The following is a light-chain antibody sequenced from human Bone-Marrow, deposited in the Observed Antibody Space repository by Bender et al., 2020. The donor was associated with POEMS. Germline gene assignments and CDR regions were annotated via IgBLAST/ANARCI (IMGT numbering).Light chain of an antibody. CDR1: SSDIGTYKF. J-gene: IGLJ1*01. V-gene: IGLV2-14*03. Sequence: QSALTQPASVSGSPGQSITISCTGSSSDIGTYKFVFWYQQYPGKAPKLIIYDVSDRPSGVSNRFSGSKSGDTASLTISGLQADDEADYYCCSYTTSSTRVFGTGTKVTVL. CDR3: CSYTTSSTRV. CDR2: DVS.